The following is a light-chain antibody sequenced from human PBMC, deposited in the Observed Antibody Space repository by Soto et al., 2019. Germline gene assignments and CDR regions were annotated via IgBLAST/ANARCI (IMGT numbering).Light chain of an antibody. CDR1: QSVDSTY. J-gene: IGKJ2*01. V-gene: IGKV3-20*01. CDR3: QQYDTSPPMYT. Sequence: DIVMTPSPATLSLSPGERATLSCRASQSVDSTYLAWYQQKPDQSPRLLIYATSTRAAGIPDRFSGSGSGTDFTLTISRLEPDDVAVYYCQQYDTSPPMYTFGQGTKVDIK. CDR2: ATS.